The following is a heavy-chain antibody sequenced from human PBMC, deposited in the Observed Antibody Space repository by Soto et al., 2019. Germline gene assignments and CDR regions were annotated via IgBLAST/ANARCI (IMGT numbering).Heavy chain of an antibody. CDR2: IYYSGST. V-gene: IGHV4-59*01. CDR1: GGSISSYY. J-gene: IGHJ5*02. Sequence: SETLSLTCTVSGGSISSYYWSWIRQPPGKGLEWIGYIYYSGSTNYNPSIKSRITITVDTSKNQFSLKLSSVTAADTAVYYCARAKSHDRWFDPWGQGTLVTVSS. D-gene: IGHD3-16*01. CDR3: ARAKSHDRWFDP.